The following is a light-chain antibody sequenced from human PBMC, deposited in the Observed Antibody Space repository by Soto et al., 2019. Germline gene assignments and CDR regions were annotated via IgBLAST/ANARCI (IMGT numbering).Light chain of an antibody. CDR3: QRYNNWLIT. CDR1: QSVSSN. CDR2: GAS. Sequence: DIVMTQSPATLSVSPGERATLSCRASQSVSSNLAWYQQKPGQAPRLLIYGASTRATGIPARFSGSGSGTEFTLTISSLQSEDFAVYYCQRYNNWLITFGQGTRLEIK. J-gene: IGKJ5*01. V-gene: IGKV3-15*01.